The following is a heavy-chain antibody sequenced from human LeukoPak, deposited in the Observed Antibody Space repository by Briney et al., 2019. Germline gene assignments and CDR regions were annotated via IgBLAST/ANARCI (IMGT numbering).Heavy chain of an antibody. D-gene: IGHD5-12*01. CDR1: GFTFSSYS. Sequence: PGGSLRLSCAASGFTFSSYSMNWVRQAPGKGLEWGSSISSSSSYIYYADSVKGRFTISRDNAKNSLYLQMNSLRAEDTAVYYCARGGYSGYPDDYYYYYMDVWGKGTTVTVSS. CDR2: ISSSSSYI. CDR3: ARGGYSGYPDDYYYYYMDV. J-gene: IGHJ6*03. V-gene: IGHV3-21*01.